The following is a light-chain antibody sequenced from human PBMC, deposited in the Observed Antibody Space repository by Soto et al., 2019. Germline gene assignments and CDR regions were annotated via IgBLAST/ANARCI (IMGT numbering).Light chain of an antibody. V-gene: IGLV2-14*01. CDR1: SSDVGGYNY. Sequence: QSALTQPASVSGSPGQSITISCTGTSSDVGGYNYVSWYQQHPGKAPKLMLYEVTNRPSGVSNRFSGSRSGNTASLTISGLQAEDEAYYYCNAYTTSNTWVFGGGTQLTVL. J-gene: IGLJ3*02. CDR3: NAYTTSNTWV. CDR2: EVT.